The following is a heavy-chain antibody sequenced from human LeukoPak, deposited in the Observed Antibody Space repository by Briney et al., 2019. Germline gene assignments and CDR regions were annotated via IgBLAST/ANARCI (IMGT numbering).Heavy chain of an antibody. CDR2: ISAYNGNT. J-gene: IGHJ4*02. D-gene: IGHD3-22*01. Sequence: ASVKVSCKASGYTFTSYGISWVRQAPGQGLEWMGWISAYNGNTNYAQKLQGRVTMTTDTSTSTAYMELRSLRSDDTAVYYCARARDHYDSSGYFRGRYFDYWGQGTLVTVSS. CDR1: GYTFTSYG. CDR3: ARARDHYDSSGYFRGRYFDY. V-gene: IGHV1-18*01.